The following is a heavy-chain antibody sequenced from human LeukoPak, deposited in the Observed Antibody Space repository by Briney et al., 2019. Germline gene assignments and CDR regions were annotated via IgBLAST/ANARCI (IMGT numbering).Heavy chain of an antibody. Sequence: GGSLRLSCAASGFTFSSYAMSWVRQAPGKGLEWVSAISGSGGSTYYADSVKGRFTISRDNSKNTLYLQMNSPRAEDTAVYYCAKLLGSYGQPGEFDYWGQGTLVTVSS. CDR1: GFTFSSYA. D-gene: IGHD5-18*01. J-gene: IGHJ4*02. V-gene: IGHV3-23*01. CDR2: ISGSGGST. CDR3: AKLLGSYGQPGEFDY.